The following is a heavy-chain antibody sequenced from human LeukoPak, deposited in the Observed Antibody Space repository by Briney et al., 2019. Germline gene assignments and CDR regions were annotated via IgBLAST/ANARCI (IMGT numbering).Heavy chain of an antibody. CDR2: IYSGGST. J-gene: IGHJ4*02. Sequence: GGSLRLSCAASGFTVSSNYMSWGRQAPGKGLEWVSVIYSGGSTYYADSVKGRFTISRDNSKNTLYLQMNSLRAEDTAVYYCARGYYDSSAYYPTYFDYWGQGTLVTVSS. V-gene: IGHV3-53*01. CDR1: GFTVSSNY. CDR3: ARGYYDSSAYYPTYFDY. D-gene: IGHD3-22*01.